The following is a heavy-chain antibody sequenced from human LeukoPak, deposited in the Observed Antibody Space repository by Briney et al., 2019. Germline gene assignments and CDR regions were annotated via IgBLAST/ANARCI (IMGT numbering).Heavy chain of an antibody. Sequence: SETLSLTCAVYGGSFSDYYWAWIRQPPGKGLEWIGEIHHSGRTNYNPSFKSRITLSLDTSRKQFPLKLNSVTAADTAIYYCAADRDIMNPPFDLWGQGTLVTVSS. V-gene: IGHV4-34*01. D-gene: IGHD3-9*01. J-gene: IGHJ4*02. CDR2: IHHSGRT. CDR3: AADRDIMNPPFDL. CDR1: GGSFSDYY.